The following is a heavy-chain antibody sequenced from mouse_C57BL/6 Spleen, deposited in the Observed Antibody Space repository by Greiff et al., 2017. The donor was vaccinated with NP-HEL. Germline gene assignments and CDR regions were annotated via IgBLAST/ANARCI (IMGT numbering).Heavy chain of an antibody. D-gene: IGHD2-3*01. J-gene: IGHJ3*01. CDR2: IYPGSGST. V-gene: IGHV1-55*01. Sequence: VQLQQPGAELVKPGASVKMSCKASGYTFTSYWITWVKQRPGQGREWIGDIYPGSGSTNYNEKFKSKATLTVDTSSSTAYMQLSSLTSEDSAVYYCARDPYDGYYEGFAYWGQGTLVTVSA. CDR3: ARDPYDGYYEGFAY. CDR1: GYTFTSYW.